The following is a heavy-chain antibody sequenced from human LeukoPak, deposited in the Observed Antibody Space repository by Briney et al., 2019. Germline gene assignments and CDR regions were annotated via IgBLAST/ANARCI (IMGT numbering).Heavy chain of an antibody. D-gene: IGHD6-13*01. CDR1: RFTFSNYS. Sequence: PGGSLRLSCAASRFTFSNYSMNWVRQAPGKGLEGVSGISWNSGSIGYADSVKGRFTISRDNAKNSLYLQMNSLRAEDMALYYCAKDFVIGQQLVGGPYWYFDLWGRGTLVTVSS. CDR2: ISWNSGSI. J-gene: IGHJ2*01. CDR3: AKDFVIGQQLVGGPYWYFDL. V-gene: IGHV3-9*03.